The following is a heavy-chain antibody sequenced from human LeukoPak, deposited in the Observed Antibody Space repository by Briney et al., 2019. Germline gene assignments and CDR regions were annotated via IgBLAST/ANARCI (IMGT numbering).Heavy chain of an antibody. CDR1: GFTFSSYS. J-gene: IGHJ6*03. CDR2: ISSSSSYI. V-gene: IGHV3-21*01. CDR3: AGGGYCSSTSCRSPGYNYMDV. D-gene: IGHD2-2*01. Sequence: GGSLRLSCAASGFTFSSYSMNWVRQAPGKGLEWVSSISSSSSYIYYADSVKGRFTISRDNAKNSLYLQMNSLRAEDTAVYYCAGGGYCSSTSCRSPGYNYMDVWGKGTTVTVSS.